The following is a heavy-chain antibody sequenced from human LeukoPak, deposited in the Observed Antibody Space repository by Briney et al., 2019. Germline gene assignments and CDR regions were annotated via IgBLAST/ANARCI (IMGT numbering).Heavy chain of an antibody. CDR1: GFTFGTYG. CDR2: ISYDGSNK. Sequence: SGGSLRLSCAASGFTFGTYGMHWVRQAPGKGLEGVAVISYDGSNKYYADSVKGRFTISRDNSKNTLYLQMNSLRAEDTAVYYCAKGSGIAAVGYFDYWGQGTLVTVSS. V-gene: IGHV3-30*18. D-gene: IGHD6-13*01. J-gene: IGHJ4*02. CDR3: AKGSGIAAVGYFDY.